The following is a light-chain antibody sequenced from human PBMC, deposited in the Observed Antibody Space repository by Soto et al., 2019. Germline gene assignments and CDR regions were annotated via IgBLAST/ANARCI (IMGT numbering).Light chain of an antibody. CDR2: GAS. J-gene: IGKJ4*01. Sequence: EIVLTQSPATLSLSPGERATLSCRASQSVSSYLAWYQQKPGQAPRLLIYGASSRASGIPDRFSGSGSVTDFTLTISRLEPEDFAVYYCQQYGDSVHTFGGGTKVDIK. V-gene: IGKV3-20*01. CDR3: QQYGDSVHT. CDR1: QSVSSY.